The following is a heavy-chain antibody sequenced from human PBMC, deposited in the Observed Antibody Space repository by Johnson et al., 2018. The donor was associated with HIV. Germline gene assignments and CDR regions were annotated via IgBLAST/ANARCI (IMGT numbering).Heavy chain of an antibody. CDR3: ARDRGPLVVTAIHDGNSGAFDI. D-gene: IGHD2-21*02. CDR2: IGTAGDT. V-gene: IGHV3-13*01. Sequence: VQLVESGGGLVQPGGSLRLSCAASGFTFSSYDMHWVRQATGKGLEWVSAIGTAGDTYYPGSVKGRFTISRENAKNSLYLQMNSLRAGDTAVYYCARDRGPLVVTAIHDGNSGAFDIWGQGTMVTVSS. CDR1: GFTFSSYD. J-gene: IGHJ3*02.